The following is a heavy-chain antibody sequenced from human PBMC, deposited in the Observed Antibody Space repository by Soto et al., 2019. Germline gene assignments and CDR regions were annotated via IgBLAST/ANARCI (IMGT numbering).Heavy chain of an antibody. CDR1: GFTFSSYS. Sequence: GGSLRLSCAASGFTFSSYSMNWVRQAPGKGLEWVSYISSSSSTIYYADSVKGRFTISRDNAKNSLYLQMNSLRDEDTAVYYCARPGILYYYDSSGCSQGAVYSGQGPLVTVPS. D-gene: IGHD3-22*01. J-gene: IGHJ4*02. V-gene: IGHV3-48*02. CDR2: ISSSSSTI. CDR3: ARPGILYYYDSSGCSQGAVY.